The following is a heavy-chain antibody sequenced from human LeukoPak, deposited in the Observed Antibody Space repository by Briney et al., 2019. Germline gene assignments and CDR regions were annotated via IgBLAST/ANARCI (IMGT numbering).Heavy chain of an antibody. CDR3: ARGPRLWLQGRDAFDI. J-gene: IGHJ3*02. CDR2: INHSGST. Sequence: SETLSLTCAVYGGSFSGYYWSWIRQPPGKGLEWIGEINHSGSTNYNPSLKSRVTISVDTSKNQFSLKLSSVTAADTAVYYCARGPRLWLQGRDAFDIWGQGTMVTVSS. D-gene: IGHD5-18*01. CDR1: GGSFSGYY. V-gene: IGHV4-34*01.